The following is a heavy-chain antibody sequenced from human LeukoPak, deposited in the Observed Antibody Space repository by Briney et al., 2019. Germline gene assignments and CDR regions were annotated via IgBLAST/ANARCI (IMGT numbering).Heavy chain of an antibody. CDR2: IYYSGST. D-gene: IGHD3-22*01. J-gene: IGHJ3*02. Sequence: SETLSLTCTVSGGSISSGSYYWGWIRQPPGKGLEWIGNIYYSGSTYYNPSLKSRVTISVDTSKNQFSLKLSSVTAADTAVYYCARDTHYYDRSGYYIDAFDIWGQGTMVTVSS. V-gene: IGHV4-39*07. CDR1: GGSISSGSYY. CDR3: ARDTHYYDRSGYYIDAFDI.